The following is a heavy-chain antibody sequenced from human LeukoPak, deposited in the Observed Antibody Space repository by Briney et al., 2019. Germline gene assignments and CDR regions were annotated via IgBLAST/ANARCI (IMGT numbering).Heavy chain of an antibody. CDR1: GGSISSSSYY. J-gene: IGHJ4*02. CDR3: TYGDYVSASPWY. CDR2: IYYSGST. D-gene: IGHD4-17*01. Sequence: SETLSLTCTVSGGSISSSSYYWGWIRQPPGKGLEWIGSIYYSGSTYYNPSLKSRVTISVDTSKNQFSLKLSSVTAADTAVYYCTYGDYVSASPWYWGQGTLVTVSS. V-gene: IGHV4-39*01.